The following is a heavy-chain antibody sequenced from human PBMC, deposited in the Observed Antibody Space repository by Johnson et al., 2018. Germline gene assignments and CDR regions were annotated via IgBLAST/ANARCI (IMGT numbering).Heavy chain of an antibody. CDR1: GFTFSSYG. Sequence: QLVESGGGVVQPGRSLRLSCAASGFTFSSYGMHWVRQAPGKGLEWVAVISYDGSNKYYADSVKGRFTISRDNSKNTLYLQMNSLRAEDTAVYYCAKNGDLVDYYYYMDVWGNGTTVTVSS. CDR2: ISYDGSNK. D-gene: IGHD4-17*01. V-gene: IGHV3-30*18. CDR3: AKNGDLVDYYYYMDV. J-gene: IGHJ6*03.